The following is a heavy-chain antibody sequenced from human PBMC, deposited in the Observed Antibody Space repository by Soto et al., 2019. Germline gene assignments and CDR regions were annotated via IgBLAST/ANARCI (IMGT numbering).Heavy chain of an antibody. CDR1: GFTFSSYA. Sequence: VGSLRLSCAASGFTFSSYAMSWVRQAPGKGLEWVSAISGSGGSTYYADSVKGRFTISRDNSKNTLYLQMNSLRAEDKAVYYCAKDSLPLSSGSSWMDYYGMDVWGQGTPVTVSS. CDR3: AKDSLPLSSGSSWMDYYGMDV. D-gene: IGHD5-12*01. J-gene: IGHJ6*02. CDR2: ISGSGGST. V-gene: IGHV3-23*01.